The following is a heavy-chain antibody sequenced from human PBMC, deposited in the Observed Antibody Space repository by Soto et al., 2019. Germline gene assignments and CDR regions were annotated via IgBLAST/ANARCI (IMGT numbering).Heavy chain of an antibody. Sequence: GGSLRLSCAASGFTFSSYSMNWVRQAPGQGLEWGSSISSSSSYIYYADSVKGRFTISRDNAKNSLYLQMNSLRAEDTAVYYCARAIVTTRYYYYYYGMDVWGQGTTVTVSS. D-gene: IGHD4-4*01. CDR3: ARAIVTTRYYYYYYGMDV. V-gene: IGHV3-21*01. J-gene: IGHJ6*02. CDR2: ISSSSSYI. CDR1: GFTFSSYS.